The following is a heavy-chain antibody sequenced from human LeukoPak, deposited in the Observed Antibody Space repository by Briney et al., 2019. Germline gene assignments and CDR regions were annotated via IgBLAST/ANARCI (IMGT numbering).Heavy chain of an antibody. J-gene: IGHJ3*02. D-gene: IGHD5-12*01. CDR2: INPNSGGT. CDR1: GYTFTGYY. Sequence: ASVKVSCKASGYTFTGYYMHWVRQAPGRGLEWMGWINPNSGGTNYAQKFQGRVTMTRDTSISTAYMELSRLRSDDTAVYYCARGYILNDAFDIWGQGTMVTVSS. CDR3: ARGYILNDAFDI. V-gene: IGHV1-2*02.